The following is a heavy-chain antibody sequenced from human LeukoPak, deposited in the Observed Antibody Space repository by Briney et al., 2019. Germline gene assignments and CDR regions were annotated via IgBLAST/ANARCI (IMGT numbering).Heavy chain of an antibody. Sequence: QPGGSLRLSCAASGFTFSSYGMHWVRQAPGKRLEWVAFIRYDGSNKYYADSVKGRFTISRDNSKNTLYLQMNSLRAEDTAVYYCAKDKLDDFWSGYAGLWGQGTLVTVSS. D-gene: IGHD3-3*01. CDR3: AKDKLDDFWSGYAGL. CDR2: IRYDGSNK. J-gene: IGHJ4*02. CDR1: GFTFSSYG. V-gene: IGHV3-30*02.